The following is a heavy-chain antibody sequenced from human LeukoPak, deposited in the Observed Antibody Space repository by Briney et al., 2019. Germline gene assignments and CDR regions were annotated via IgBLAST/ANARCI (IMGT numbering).Heavy chain of an antibody. CDR3: ARAKSPPYYYGMDV. CDR1: GGSISSYY. V-gene: IGHV4-59*01. Sequence: PSETLSLTCTVSGGSISSYYWSWIRQPPGKGLEWIGYIYYSGSTNYNPSLKSRVTISVDTSKNQFSLKLSSVTAADTAVYYCARAKSPPYYYGMDVWGQGTTVTVSS. J-gene: IGHJ6*02. CDR2: IYYSGST.